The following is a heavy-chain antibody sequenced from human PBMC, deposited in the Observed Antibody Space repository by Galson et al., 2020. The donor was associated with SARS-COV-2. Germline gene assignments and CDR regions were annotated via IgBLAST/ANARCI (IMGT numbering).Heavy chain of an antibody. CDR3: AADILTQGIVVVPALDYYYGLDV. J-gene: IGHJ6*02. D-gene: IGHD2-2*01. CDR1: GLPFSNYA. Sequence: GGSLRLSCAASGLPFSNYAMSWVRHAPGQGLAWVSAISGSGGNTYYADSVKGRFTISRDNSKNTLYLQMNGLRAEDTAVYYCAADILTQGIVVVPALDYYYGLDVWGQGTTVTVSS. CDR2: ISGSGGNT. V-gene: IGHV3-23*01.